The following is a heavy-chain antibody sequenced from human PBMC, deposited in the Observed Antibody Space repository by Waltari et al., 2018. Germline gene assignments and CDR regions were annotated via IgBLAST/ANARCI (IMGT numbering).Heavy chain of an antibody. CDR1: GGSISSYY. D-gene: IGHD4-17*01. CDR2: IYTSGST. CDR3: ARGLTVTDWYFDL. Sequence: QVQLQESGPGLVKPSETLSLTCTVSGGSISSYYWSWIRQPAGKGLEWIGRIYTSGSTNYHPALKRRVTMSVDTSKNQFSLKLSSVTAADTAVYYCARGLTVTDWYFDLWGRGTLVTVSS. J-gene: IGHJ2*01. V-gene: IGHV4-4*07.